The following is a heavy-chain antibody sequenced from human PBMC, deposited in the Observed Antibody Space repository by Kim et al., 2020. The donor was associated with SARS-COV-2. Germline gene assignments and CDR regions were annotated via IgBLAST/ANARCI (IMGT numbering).Heavy chain of an antibody. D-gene: IGHD5-12*01. CDR2: IYYSGST. CDR3: ARHTAYSDHPEYFHH. J-gene: IGHJ1*01. CDR1: GDSISRSSHY. V-gene: IGHV4-39*01. Sequence: SETLSLTCTVSGDSISRSSHYWGWIRQPPGKGLEWIGSIYYSGSTYYSPSLKTRVTMSVDTSKNQFSLRLSPVTAADTAVYYCARHTAYSDHPEYFHHWGQGTLVTVSS.